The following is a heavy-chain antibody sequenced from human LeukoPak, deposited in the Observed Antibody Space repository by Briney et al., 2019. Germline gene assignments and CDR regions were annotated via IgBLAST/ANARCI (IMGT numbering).Heavy chain of an antibody. CDR2: INPNSGGT. J-gene: IGHJ5*02. CDR1: GFTFTGYY. CDR3: ARATVLRFLEWLPPGWFDP. V-gene: IGHV1-2*06. D-gene: IGHD3-3*01. Sequence: ASVKVSCKASGFTFTGYYMHWVRQAPGQGLEWMGRINPNSGGTNYAQKFQGRVTMTRDTSISTAYMELSRLRSDDTAVYYCARATVLRFLEWLPPGWFDPWGQGTLVTVSS.